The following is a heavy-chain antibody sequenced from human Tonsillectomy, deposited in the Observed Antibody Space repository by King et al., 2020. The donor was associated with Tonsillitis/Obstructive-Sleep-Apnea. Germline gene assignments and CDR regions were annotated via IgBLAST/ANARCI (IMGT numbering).Heavy chain of an antibody. CDR1: VFTFSTYW. D-gene: IGHD2-2*01. Sequence: VQLVESGGGLVQPGGSLRLSCAASVFTFSTYWVSWVRHASGKGLEWVANIEQDGSVKDYWDSVKGRFTICRDNAKNSLYLQMNSLRAGDTVVYYCARVKGYCSSTSCYAVGWFDPWGQGTLVTVSS. J-gene: IGHJ5*02. CDR2: IEQDGSVK. V-gene: IGHV3-7*04. CDR3: ARVKGYCSSTSCYAVGWFDP.